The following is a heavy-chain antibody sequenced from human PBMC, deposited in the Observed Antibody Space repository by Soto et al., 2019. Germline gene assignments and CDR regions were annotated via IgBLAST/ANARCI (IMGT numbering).Heavy chain of an antibody. CDR2: MNPNSGNT. J-gene: IGHJ6*02. Sequence: QVQLVQSGAEVKKPGASVKVSCKASGYTFTSYDINWVRQATGQGLEWRGWMNPNSGNTGYAQRFQGRVTMTRNASIGTAYMELSSLRSEDTAVYYCARWPAGYYYYGMDVWGQGTTVSVSS. CDR1: GYTFTSYD. CDR3: ARWPAGYYYYGMDV. D-gene: IGHD1-1*01. V-gene: IGHV1-8*01.